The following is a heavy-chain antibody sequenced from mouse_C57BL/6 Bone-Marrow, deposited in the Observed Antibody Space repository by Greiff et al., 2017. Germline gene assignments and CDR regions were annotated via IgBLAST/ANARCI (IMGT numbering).Heavy chain of an antibody. Sequence: ESGPGLVKPSQSLSLTCSVTGYSITSGYYWNWIRQFPGNKLEWMGYISYDGSNNYNPSLKNRISITRDTSKNQFVLKLNSVTTEDTATYYCARGAGDGYLFAYWGQGTLVTVSA. CDR3: ARGAGDGYLFAY. V-gene: IGHV3-6*01. CDR2: ISYDGSN. CDR1: GYSITSGYY. J-gene: IGHJ3*01. D-gene: IGHD2-3*01.